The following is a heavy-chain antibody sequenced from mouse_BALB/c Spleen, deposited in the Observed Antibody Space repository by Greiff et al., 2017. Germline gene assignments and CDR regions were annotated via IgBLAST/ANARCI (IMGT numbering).Heavy chain of an antibody. D-gene: IGHD1-1*01. CDR1: GYSITSDYA. CDR2: ISYSGST. CDR3: ARWVDYAMDY. V-gene: IGHV3-2*02. Sequence: ESGPGLVKPSQSLSLTCTVTGYSITSDYAWNWIRQFPGNKLEWMGYISYSGSTSYNPSLKSRISITRDTSKNQFFLQLNSVTTEDTATYYCARWVDYAMDYWGQGTSVTVSS. J-gene: IGHJ4*01.